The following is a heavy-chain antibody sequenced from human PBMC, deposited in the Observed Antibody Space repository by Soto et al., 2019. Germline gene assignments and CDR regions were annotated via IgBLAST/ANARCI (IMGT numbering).Heavy chain of an antibody. D-gene: IGHD3-10*01. CDR1: GDSVSSNSAG. CDR3: TGITWFRGMDV. J-gene: IGHJ6*02. V-gene: IGHV6-1*01. Sequence: SQTLSLTCAISGDSVSSNSAGWNWIRQSPSRGLEWLRRTYYKSKWNNDYALSVKSRITINPDTSKNQFSLHLYSVTPEDTAVYYCTGITWFRGMDVWGQGTPVTVSS. CDR2: TYYKSKWNN.